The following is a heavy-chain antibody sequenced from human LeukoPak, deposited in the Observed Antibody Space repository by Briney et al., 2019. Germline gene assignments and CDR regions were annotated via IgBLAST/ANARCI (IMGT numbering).Heavy chain of an antibody. CDR3: AREKGYGCSSTSCYDGGNWFDP. D-gene: IGHD2-2*01. CDR1: GGTFSSYA. V-gene: IGHV1-69*05. CDR2: IIPIFGTA. J-gene: IGHJ5*02. Sequence: SVKVSCKASGGTFSSYAISWVRQAPGQGLEWMGGIIPIFGTANYAQKLQGRVTMTTDTSTSTAYMELRSLRSDDTAVYYCAREKGYGCSSTSCYDGGNWFDPWGQGTLVTVSS.